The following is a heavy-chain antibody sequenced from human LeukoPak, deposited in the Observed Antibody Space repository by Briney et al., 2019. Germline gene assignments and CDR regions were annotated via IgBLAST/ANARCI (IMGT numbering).Heavy chain of an antibody. J-gene: IGHJ4*02. Sequence: PGGSLRLSCTASGFTFGDYAMTWVRQAPGKGLEWVGFIRSNLYGGTPEYAASVKGRFTISRDDSNSIAYLEMDSLKTDDTAVYYCTRDQTPYYWGQGTLVTASS. CDR1: GFTFGDYA. CDR3: TRDQTPYY. CDR2: IRSNLYGGTP. V-gene: IGHV3-49*04.